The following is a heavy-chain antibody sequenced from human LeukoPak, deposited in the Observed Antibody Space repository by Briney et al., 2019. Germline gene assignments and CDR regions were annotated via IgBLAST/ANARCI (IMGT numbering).Heavy chain of an antibody. CDR3: ARGSRTIFGVVSPHPFDY. D-gene: IGHD3-3*01. CDR2: IKQDGSAI. Sequence: GGSLRLSCAASGFTFSSYSMNWVRQAPGKGLEWVANIKQDGSAIYYVDSVKGRFTISRDNAKNSLYLQMNSLRAEDTAMYYCARGSRTIFGVVSPHPFDYWGQGTLVTVSS. CDR1: GFTFSSYS. J-gene: IGHJ4*02. V-gene: IGHV3-7*01.